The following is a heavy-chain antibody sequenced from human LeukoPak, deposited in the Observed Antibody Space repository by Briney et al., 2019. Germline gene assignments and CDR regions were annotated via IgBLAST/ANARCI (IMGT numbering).Heavy chain of an antibody. Sequence: SETLSLTCAVYGGSFSGYYWSWIRQPPGKGLEWIGEINHSGSTYYNPSLKSRVTISVDTSKNQFSLKLSSVTAADTAVYYCASLAVAGKNDYWGQGTLVTVSS. V-gene: IGHV4-34*01. D-gene: IGHD6-19*01. J-gene: IGHJ4*02. CDR2: INHSGST. CDR3: ASLAVAGKNDY. CDR1: GGSFSGYY.